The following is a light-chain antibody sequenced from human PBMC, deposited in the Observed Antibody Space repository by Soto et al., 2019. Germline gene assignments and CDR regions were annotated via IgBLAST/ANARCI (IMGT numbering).Light chain of an antibody. V-gene: IGKV3-20*01. J-gene: IGKJ2*01. Sequence: EIVLTQYPGTLSLSPGERATLSCRASQSVSSSYLAWYQQKPGQAPRLLIYGVSSSATGIPDRFSGSGSGTDFTLTISRLEPEDCAVYYCQQYGSSRYTFGQGTKLEIK. CDR3: QQYGSSRYT. CDR1: QSVSSSY. CDR2: GVS.